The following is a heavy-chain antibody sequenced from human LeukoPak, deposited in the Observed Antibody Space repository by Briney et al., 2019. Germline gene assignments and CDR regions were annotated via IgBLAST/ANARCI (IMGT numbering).Heavy chain of an antibody. Sequence: GGSLRLSCAASGFTFSSYGMHWVRQAPGKGLEWVAFIRYDGSNKYYADSVKGRFTISGDNSKNTLYLQMNSLRAEDTAVYYCAKDGPRRELVRFDNWGQGTLVTVSS. J-gene: IGHJ4*02. CDR3: AKDGPRRELVRFDN. CDR1: GFTFSSYG. V-gene: IGHV3-30*02. CDR2: IRYDGSNK. D-gene: IGHD6-6*01.